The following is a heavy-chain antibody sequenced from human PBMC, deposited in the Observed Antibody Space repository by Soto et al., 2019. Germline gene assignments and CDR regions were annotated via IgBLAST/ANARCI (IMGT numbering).Heavy chain of an antibody. V-gene: IGHV4-39*01. CDR2: IYYSGST. J-gene: IGHJ6*02. D-gene: IGHD3-10*01. Sequence: SETLSLTCTVSGGSISSSSYYWGWIRQPPGKGLEWIGSIYYSGSTYYNPSLKSRVTISVDTSKNQFSLKLSSVTAADTAVYYCAREYSARGGFDVWGQGTTVTVS. CDR1: GGSISSSSYY. CDR3: AREYSARGGFDV.